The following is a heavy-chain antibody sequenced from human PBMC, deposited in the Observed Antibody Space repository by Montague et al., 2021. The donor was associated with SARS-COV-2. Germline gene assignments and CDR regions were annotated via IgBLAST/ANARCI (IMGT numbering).Heavy chain of an antibody. CDR3: ARTLHDYIWGCYRSPYWFDP. J-gene: IGHJ5*02. CDR1: GGSFSGYY. D-gene: IGHD3-16*02. V-gene: IGHV4-34*01. CDR2: INHSGST. Sequence: SETLSLTCAVYGGSFSGYYWSWIRQPPGKGLEWIGEINHSGSTNYNPSLKSRVTISVDTSKNQFSLKLSSVTAADTAVYYCARTLHDYIWGCYRSPYWFDPWGQGTLVTVSS.